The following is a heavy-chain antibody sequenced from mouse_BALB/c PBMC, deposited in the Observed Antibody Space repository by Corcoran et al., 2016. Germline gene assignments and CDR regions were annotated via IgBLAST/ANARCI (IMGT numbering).Heavy chain of an antibody. CDR1: GFNIKDTY. D-gene: IGHD2-14*01. J-gene: IGHJ1*01. Sequence: EVQLQQSGAELVKPGASVKLSCTASGFNIKDTYMHWVKQRPEQGLEWSGRIDPANGNTKYDPKFQGKATITADTSSNTAYLQLSSLTSEDTAVYYCARSNYRDDGDGYFDVWGAGTTVTVSS. CDR3: ARSNYRDDGDGYFDV. V-gene: IGHV14-3*02. CDR2: IDPANGNT.